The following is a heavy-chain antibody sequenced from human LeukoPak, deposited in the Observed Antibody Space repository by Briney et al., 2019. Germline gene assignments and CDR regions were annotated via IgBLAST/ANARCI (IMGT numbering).Heavy chain of an antibody. V-gene: IGHV3-21*01. CDR2: I. CDR1: GFTFSRSS. CDR3: ARVELRFLEWQYLPDAFDI. J-gene: IGHJ3*02. Sequence: GGSLRLSCAASGFTFSRSSMNWVRQAPGKGLEWVSSIKGRFTISRDNAKNSLYLQMNSLRAEDTAVYYCARVELRFLEWQYLPDAFDIWGQGTMVTVSS. D-gene: IGHD3-3*01.